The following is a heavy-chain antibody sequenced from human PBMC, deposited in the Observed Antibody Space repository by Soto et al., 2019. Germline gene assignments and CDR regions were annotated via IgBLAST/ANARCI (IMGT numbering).Heavy chain of an antibody. CDR1: GVTFSNVW. V-gene: IGHV3-15*01. D-gene: IGHD3-10*01. Sequence: EVQLVESGGGLVIPGGSLRLSCAASGVTFSNVWVTWVRQAPGRGLEWVGRIKSNAYGGTIDYAAPVKGRFTISRDDSRNTVSLQMNSLKTEDTAGYHCTTGLRWFGEFWGQGSRVTVSS. CDR3: TTGLRWFGEF. CDR2: IKSNAYGGTI. J-gene: IGHJ4*02.